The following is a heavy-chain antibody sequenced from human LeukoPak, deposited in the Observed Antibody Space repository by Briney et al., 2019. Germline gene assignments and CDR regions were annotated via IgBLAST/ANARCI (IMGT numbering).Heavy chain of an antibody. V-gene: IGHV4-59*08. D-gene: IGHD6-19*01. CDR3: ARGYSTGWYGGFDF. Sequence: SETLSLTCTVSGGSISSYYWSWIRQPPGKGLEWIGYINYSGSTTYNPSLKSRVTISVDTSKNQFSLKLSSVTAADRAVYYCARGYSTGWYGGFDFWGQGTLVTVSS. J-gene: IGHJ4*02. CDR1: GGSISSYY. CDR2: INYSGST.